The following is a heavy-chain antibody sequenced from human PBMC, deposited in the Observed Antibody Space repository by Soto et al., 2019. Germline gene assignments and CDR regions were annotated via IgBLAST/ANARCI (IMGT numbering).Heavy chain of an antibody. V-gene: IGHV1-2*04. Sequence: ASVRVSCKASGYTFTGYYMHWVRQAPGQGLEWMGWINPNSGGANYAQKFQGWVTMTRDTSISTAYMELSRLRSDDTAVYYCARDVVVSTTPGGPDYWGQGALVTVSS. J-gene: IGHJ4*02. CDR2: INPNSGGA. CDR3: ARDVVVSTTPGGPDY. D-gene: IGHD2-15*01. CDR1: GYTFTGYY.